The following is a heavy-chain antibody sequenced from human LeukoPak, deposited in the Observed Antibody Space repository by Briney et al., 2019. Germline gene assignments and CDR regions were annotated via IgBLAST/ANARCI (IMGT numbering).Heavy chain of an antibody. CDR3: ARTHHDFWSGYPNWFDP. Sequence: SETLSLTCTVSGASISSGDYHWNWIRQPPGKGLEWIGYIYYSGSTNYNPSLKSRVTISVDTSKNQFSLKLSSVTAADTAVYYCARTHHDFWSGYPNWFDPRGQGTLVTVSS. D-gene: IGHD3-3*01. CDR1: GASISSGDYH. J-gene: IGHJ5*02. V-gene: IGHV4-61*08. CDR2: IYYSGST.